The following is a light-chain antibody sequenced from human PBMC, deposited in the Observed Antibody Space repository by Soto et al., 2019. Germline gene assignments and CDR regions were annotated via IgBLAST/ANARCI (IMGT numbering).Light chain of an antibody. Sequence: EIVLTQSPGTLSLSPGERATLSCRASQSVRSSYLVWYQHKPGQAPRLLIYGASSRAPGIPDRFSGSGSGTAFPLTINRLEPEDFAVYYCQQYDDSLWTFGQGTKVQIK. V-gene: IGKV3-20*01. J-gene: IGKJ1*01. CDR3: QQYDDSLWT. CDR1: QSVRSSY. CDR2: GAS.